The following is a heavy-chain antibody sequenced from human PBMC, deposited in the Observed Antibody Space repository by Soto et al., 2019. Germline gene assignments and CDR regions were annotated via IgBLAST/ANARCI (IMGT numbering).Heavy chain of an antibody. Sequence: ASETLSLTCTVSGDSLNSGDYYWSWLRQPPGKGLEWLGYIYYNGNAYYNPSLKSRLSISVDTSKNQFSLKLGSVTAADTAVYYCASGIRGYSYGYLAFDIWGQGTMVTVSS. V-gene: IGHV4-30-4*01. D-gene: IGHD5-18*01. CDR1: GDSLNSGDYY. CDR2: IYYNGNA. J-gene: IGHJ3*02. CDR3: ASGIRGYSYGYLAFDI.